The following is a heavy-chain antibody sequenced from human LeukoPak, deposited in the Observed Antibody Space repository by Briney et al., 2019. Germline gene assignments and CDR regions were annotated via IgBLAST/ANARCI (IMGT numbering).Heavy chain of an antibody. J-gene: IGHJ4*02. CDR1: GFTFGSYI. CDR3: ARAMDPGDY. CDR2: ISSSSSYI. V-gene: IGHV3-21*01. Sequence: GGSLRLSCAASGFTFGSYIMNWVRQPPAKGLEWVSSISSSSSYIYYADSVKGRFTITRDNAKNSLYRQMNSLRAEDTAVYYCARAMDPGDYWGQGTLVTVSS. D-gene: IGHD3-10*01.